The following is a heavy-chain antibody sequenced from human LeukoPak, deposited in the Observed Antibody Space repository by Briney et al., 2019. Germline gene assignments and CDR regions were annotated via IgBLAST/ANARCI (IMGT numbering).Heavy chain of an antibody. CDR3: ARWARDGYHFDY. CDR1: GGSISSGGYS. J-gene: IGHJ4*02. D-gene: IGHD5-24*01. Sequence: SQTLSLTCAVSGGSISSGGYSWSWIRQPPGKGLEWIGYIYHSGSTYYNPSLKSRVTISVDRSKNQFSLKLSSVTAADTALYYCARWARDGYHFDYWGQGTLVTVSS. V-gene: IGHV4-30-2*01. CDR2: IYHSGST.